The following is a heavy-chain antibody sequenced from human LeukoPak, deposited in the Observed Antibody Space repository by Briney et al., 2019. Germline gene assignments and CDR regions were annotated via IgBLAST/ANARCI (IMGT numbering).Heavy chain of an antibody. CDR1: GGSISSGDYY. J-gene: IGHJ4*02. CDR3: ARDLRSGRAFDC. V-gene: IGHV4-30-4*08. CDR2: IYYSGST. Sequence: SETLSLTCTVSGGSISSGDYYWSWIRQPLGKGLEWIGYIYYSGSTYYNPSLKSRVTISVDTSKNQFSLKLSSVTAADTAVYYCARDLRSGRAFDCWGQGTLVTVSS. D-gene: IGHD2-15*01.